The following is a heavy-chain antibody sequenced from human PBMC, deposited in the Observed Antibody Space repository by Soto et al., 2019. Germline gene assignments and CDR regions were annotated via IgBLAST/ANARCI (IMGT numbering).Heavy chain of an antibody. J-gene: IGHJ4*02. Sequence: QVQLVESGGGVVRPGRSLRLTCAASGFTFRNYGMHWVRQAPGKGLEWVAVISHDGSDKYYADSMKGRFIISRDNSENTLFLNMNRLNPDDTAVYYCAKENQHLVHDYWGQGTLVTVSS. D-gene: IGHD6-13*01. CDR1: GFTFRNYG. V-gene: IGHV3-30*18. CDR3: AKENQHLVHDY. CDR2: ISHDGSDK.